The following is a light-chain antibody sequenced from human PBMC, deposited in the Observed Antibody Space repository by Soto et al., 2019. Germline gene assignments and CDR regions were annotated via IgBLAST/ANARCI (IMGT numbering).Light chain of an antibody. CDR1: QSVSSY. Sequence: EIVLTQSPATLSLSPGERATLSCRASQSVSSYLAWYQQKPGQAPRLLFYDASNRATGIPARLSGSGSGTDFTLTISSLEPEDFAVYYCQQRSNWPPITFGGGTKVEIK. CDR2: DAS. J-gene: IGKJ4*01. V-gene: IGKV3-11*01. CDR3: QQRSNWPPIT.